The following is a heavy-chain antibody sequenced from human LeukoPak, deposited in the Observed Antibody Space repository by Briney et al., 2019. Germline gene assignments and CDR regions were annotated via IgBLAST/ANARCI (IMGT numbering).Heavy chain of an antibody. J-gene: IGHJ4*02. V-gene: IGHV6-1*01. CDR1: GDSVSSNSAA. Sequence: SQALSLTCAISGDSVSSNSAAWNWIRQSPSRGLEWLGRTYYRSKWYNDYAVSVKSRITTNPDTSKNQFSLQLNSVTPEDTAVYYCARDFDGAGVPQFDYWGQGTLVTVSS. CDR2: TYYRSKWYN. D-gene: IGHD6-19*01. CDR3: ARDFDGAGVPQFDY.